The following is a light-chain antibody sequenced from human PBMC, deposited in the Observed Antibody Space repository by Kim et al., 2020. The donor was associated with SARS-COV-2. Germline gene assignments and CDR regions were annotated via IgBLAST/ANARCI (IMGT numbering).Light chain of an antibody. CDR3: QSYDRRLSGSV. J-gene: IGLJ3*02. CDR1: TAKRGAGYA. Sequence: QRVTISWTGSTAKRGAGYAVHWYQALPGTAPKLRIYENINRPSGMPDRFAGFKSGTSASLVISGLQAEDEADYYCQSYDRRLSGSVFGGGTQLTVL. CDR2: ENI. V-gene: IGLV1-40*01.